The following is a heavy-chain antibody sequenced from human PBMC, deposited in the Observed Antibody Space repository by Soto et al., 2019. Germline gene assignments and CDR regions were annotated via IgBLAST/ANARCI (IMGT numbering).Heavy chain of an antibody. CDR3: ARAIGIAVAPLWFDP. J-gene: IGHJ5*02. CDR2: ISAYNGNT. V-gene: IGHV1-18*03. Sequence: QVQLVQSGAEVKKPGASVKVSCKASGYTFTSYGISWVRQAPGQGLEWMGWISAYNGNTNYAQKRQGRVTMTTDTSTSTAYMELRSLRSDDMAVYYCARAIGIAVAPLWFDPWGQGTLVTVSS. CDR1: GYTFTSYG. D-gene: IGHD6-19*01.